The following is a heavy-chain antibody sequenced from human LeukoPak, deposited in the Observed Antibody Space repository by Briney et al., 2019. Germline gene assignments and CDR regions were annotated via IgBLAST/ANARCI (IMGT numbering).Heavy chain of an antibody. CDR2: ISGGSTYI. V-gene: IGHV3-21*01. Sequence: PGGSLRLSCAASGFAFSSYTMNWVRQAPGKGLEWVSSISGGSTYIYYADSVKGRVTISRENAKNSLYLQMNSLRAEDTAVYYCARAVTATGDFDYWGQGTLVTVSS. D-gene: IGHD6-13*01. CDR3: ARAVTATGDFDY. J-gene: IGHJ4*02. CDR1: GFAFSSYT.